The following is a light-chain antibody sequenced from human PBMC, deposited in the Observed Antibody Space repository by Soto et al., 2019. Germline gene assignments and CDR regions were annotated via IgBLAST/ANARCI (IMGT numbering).Light chain of an antibody. CDR1: QSISTW. CDR2: KAS. CDR3: QQFNTYPYP. V-gene: IGKV1-5*03. J-gene: IGKJ2*01. Sequence: DVQMTQSPSSLSASVGDRVTITCRASQSISTWLAWYQQKPGKAPNLLIYKASSLESGVPSSFSGSGSGTEFTLTISSPQPDDFATYYCQQFNTYPYPFGQGTKLEIK.